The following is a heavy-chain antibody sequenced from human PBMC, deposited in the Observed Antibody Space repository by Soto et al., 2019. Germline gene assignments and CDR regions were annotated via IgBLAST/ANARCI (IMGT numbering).Heavy chain of an antibody. J-gene: IGHJ6*02. V-gene: IGHV3-21*05. D-gene: IGHD6-6*01. CDR2: ISSSSSYI. CDR3: AREGIAARYYYYYYGMDV. Sequence: PGGSLRLSCAASGFTFSNCGMNWVRQTPGKGLEWVSYISSSSSYIYYADSVKGRFTISRDNAKNSLYLQMNSLRAEDTAVYYCAREGIAARYYYYYYGMDVWGQGTTVTVSS. CDR1: GFTFSNCG.